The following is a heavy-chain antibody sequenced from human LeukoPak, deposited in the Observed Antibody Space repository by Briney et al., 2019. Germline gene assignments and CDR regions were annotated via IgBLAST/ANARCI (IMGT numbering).Heavy chain of an antibody. D-gene: IGHD6-6*01. J-gene: IGHJ4*02. CDR3: AKGILAARPPVDY. CDR2: ISYGGSNK. CDR1: GFTFSSYA. V-gene: IGHV3-30-3*01. Sequence: GRSLRLSCAASGFTFSSYAMHWVRQAPGKGLEWVAVISYGGSNKYYADSVKGRFTISRDNSKNTLYLQMNSLRAEDTAVYYCAKGILAARPPVDYWGQGTLVTVSS.